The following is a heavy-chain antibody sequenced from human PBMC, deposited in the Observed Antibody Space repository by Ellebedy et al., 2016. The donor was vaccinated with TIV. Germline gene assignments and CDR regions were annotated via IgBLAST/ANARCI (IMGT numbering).Heavy chain of an antibody. CDR2: ISAYNGNT. J-gene: IGHJ6*02. D-gene: IGHD3-9*01. CDR1: GYTFTSYG. CDR3: ARESPRYFDWLFSYYYGRDV. V-gene: IGHV1-18*01. Sequence: ASVKVSCRASGYTFTSYGIRWVRPPPGQGLEWLGWISAYNGNTNYAQTLQGRVTMTTDTSTSTAYMELRSLRSDDTAVYYCARESPRYFDWLFSYYYGRDVWGQGTTVTVSS.